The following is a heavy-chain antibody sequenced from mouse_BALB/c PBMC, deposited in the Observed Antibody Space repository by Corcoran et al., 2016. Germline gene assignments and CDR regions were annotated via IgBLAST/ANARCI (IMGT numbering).Heavy chain of an antibody. CDR3: ARRFTTVVGDWYFDV. CDR2: INTYTGEP. D-gene: IGHD1-1*01. CDR1: GYTFTNCG. Sequence: QIQLVQSGPELKKPGETVQISCKASGYTFTNCGMNWVKQAPGKGLKWMGWINTYTGEPTYADDFKGRFAFSLETSASTAYLQINNLKNEDTATYFCARRFTTVVGDWYFDVWGAGTTVTISS. J-gene: IGHJ1*01. V-gene: IGHV9-3-1*01.